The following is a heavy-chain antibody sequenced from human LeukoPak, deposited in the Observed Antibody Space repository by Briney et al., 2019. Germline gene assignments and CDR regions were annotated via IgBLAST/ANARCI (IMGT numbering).Heavy chain of an antibody. Sequence: PSETLPLTCTVSGGSISSGGYYWSWIRQHPGKGLEWIGYIYYSGSTYYNPSLKSRVTISVDTSKNQFSLKLSSATAADTAVYYCARVQLQDYYGSGSYDYDYWGQGTLVTVSS. D-gene: IGHD3-10*01. CDR3: ARVQLQDYYGSGSYDYDY. J-gene: IGHJ4*02. CDR2: IYYSGST. V-gene: IGHV4-31*03. CDR1: GGSISSGGYY.